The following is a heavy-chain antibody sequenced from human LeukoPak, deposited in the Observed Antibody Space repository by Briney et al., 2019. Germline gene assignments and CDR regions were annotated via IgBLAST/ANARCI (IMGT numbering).Heavy chain of an antibody. D-gene: IGHD2-15*01. V-gene: IGHV4-61*02. CDR1: GASISRGSYS. Sequence: SETLSLTCTVSGASISRGSYSYSWIRQPAGKGLEWIGRVYSFGSTNSNPSLKSRVTISLDTSKNQFSLKLNSVTAADTAVYYCAAAVVVGLFEYWGQGTLVTVSS. CDR3: AAAVVVGLFEY. J-gene: IGHJ4*02. CDR2: VYSFGST.